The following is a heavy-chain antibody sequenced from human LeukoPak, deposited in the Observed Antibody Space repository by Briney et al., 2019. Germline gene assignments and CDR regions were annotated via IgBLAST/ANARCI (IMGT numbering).Heavy chain of an antibody. CDR2: FDPEDGET. V-gene: IGHV1-24*01. CDR1: GYTLPELS. Sequence: GSSVHVSLKVSGYTLPELSMHWVRQAPAKGLEWVGCFDPEDGETIYEQKFQGSGIMTEDTSTDTAYMELSSLRSEDTAVYYCAIWRWELPYFDYWGQGTLVTVSS. D-gene: IGHD1-26*01. J-gene: IGHJ4*02. CDR3: AIWRWELPYFDY.